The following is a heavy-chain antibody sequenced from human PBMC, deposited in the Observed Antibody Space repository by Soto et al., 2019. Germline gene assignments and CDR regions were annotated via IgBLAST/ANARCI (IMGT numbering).Heavy chain of an antibody. Sequence: VGSMRLSCAAAGFTFSRYGMHWDRQAPGKGLEWVAVISSDGSNKYYADSVKGRFTIVRDNSKNTLYLQMNSLRFEYMAVYYCAKDLPVSYYDCSGYPDYWGQGTLVTVSS. D-gene: IGHD3-22*01. V-gene: IGHV3-30*18. J-gene: IGHJ4*02. CDR1: GFTFSRYG. CDR3: AKDLPVSYYDCSGYPDY. CDR2: ISSDGSNK.